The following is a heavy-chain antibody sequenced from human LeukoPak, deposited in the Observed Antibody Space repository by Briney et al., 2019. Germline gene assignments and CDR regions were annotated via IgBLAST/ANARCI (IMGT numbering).Heavy chain of an antibody. V-gene: IGHV4-34*01. CDR1: GVSFDDYY. CDR3: TRMTAGHDY. D-gene: IGHD2-21*02. CDR2: INHSGYT. Sequence: SETLSLTCAVSGVSFDDYYWSWVRQTPGKGLEWIGEINHSGYTSDSPSLKSRVTLSIDTSRKQFSLNLRSVTVADTGIYYCTRMTAGHDYWGQGTLVTVSS. J-gene: IGHJ4*02.